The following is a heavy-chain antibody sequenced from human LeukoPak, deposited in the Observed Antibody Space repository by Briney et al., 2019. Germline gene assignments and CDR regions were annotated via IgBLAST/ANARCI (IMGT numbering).Heavy chain of an antibody. CDR2: INSDGSST. CDR3: TKGSYYFDY. CDR1: GFTFSNYW. Sequence: GGSLRLFCAASGFTFSNYWMHWVRQAPGKGLVRVSRINSDGSSTNYADSVKGRFTISRDNAKNTLYLQMNSLRAEDTAVYYCTKGSYYFDYWGQGTLVTVSS. J-gene: IGHJ4*02. D-gene: IGHD1-26*01. V-gene: IGHV3-74*01.